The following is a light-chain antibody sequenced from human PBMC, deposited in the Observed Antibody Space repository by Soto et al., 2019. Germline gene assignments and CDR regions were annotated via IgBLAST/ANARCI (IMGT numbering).Light chain of an antibody. CDR2: RNN. CDR1: SSNIGSNY. V-gene: IGLV1-47*01. CDR3: AAWDDSLSGLV. J-gene: IGLJ3*02. Sequence: QSVPTQPPSASWTPGQRVTISCSGSSSNIGSNYVYWYQQVPGTAPKLLIYRNNQRPSGVPDRFSGSKSGTSASLAISGPRSEDEADYYCAAWDDSLSGLVFGGGTQLTVL.